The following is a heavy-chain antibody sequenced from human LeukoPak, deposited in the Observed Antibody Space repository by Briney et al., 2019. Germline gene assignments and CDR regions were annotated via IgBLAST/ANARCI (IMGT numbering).Heavy chain of an antibody. CDR2: IYHSGST. CDR3: ARVPGEWLRLYIDY. CDR1: GYSISSGYY. Sequence: SETLSLTCTVSGYSISSGYYWGWIRQPPGKGLEWIGSIYHSGSTYYNPSLKSRVTISVDTSKNQFSLKLSSVTAADTAVYYCARVPGEWLRLYIDYWGQGTLVTVSS. V-gene: IGHV4-38-2*02. J-gene: IGHJ4*02. D-gene: IGHD5-12*01.